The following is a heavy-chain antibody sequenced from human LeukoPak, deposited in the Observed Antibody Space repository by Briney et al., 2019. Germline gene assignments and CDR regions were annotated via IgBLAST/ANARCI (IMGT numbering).Heavy chain of an antibody. Sequence: PGGSLRLSCAASGFTFNDAWMSWVRQAPGKGLEWVGRIKRKTDGGTTDYAAPVKGRFTISRDDSKNTLYLQMHSLKTEDTAVYYCCDSSGSQAWDYWGQGTLVTVSS. CDR1: GFTFNDAW. CDR2: IKRKTDGGTT. V-gene: IGHV3-15*01. CDR3: CDSSGSQAWDY. J-gene: IGHJ4*02. D-gene: IGHD3-22*01.